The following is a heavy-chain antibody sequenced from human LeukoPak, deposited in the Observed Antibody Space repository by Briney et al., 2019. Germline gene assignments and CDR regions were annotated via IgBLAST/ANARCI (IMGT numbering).Heavy chain of an antibody. CDR1: GGSISSGGYY. CDR3: ARDRVIDDAFDI. D-gene: IGHD2-21*01. J-gene: IGHJ3*02. V-gene: IGHV4-31*03. CDR2: IYYSGST. Sequence: SETLSLTCTVSGGSISSGGYYWGWIRQHPGKGLQWIGYIYYSGSTYYNPSLKSRVTISVDTSKNQFSLKLSSVTAADTAVYYCARDRVIDDAFDIWGQGTMVTVSS.